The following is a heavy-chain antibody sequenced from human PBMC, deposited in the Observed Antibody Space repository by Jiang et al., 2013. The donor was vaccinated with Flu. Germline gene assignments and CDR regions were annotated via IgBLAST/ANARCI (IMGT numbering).Heavy chain of an antibody. CDR2: IDPSDSYD. Sequence: GAEVKKPGESLRISCKASGYRFTSYWISWVRQVPGKGLEWMGRIDPSDSYDSYSPSFQGHVNISVDRSIATAYLQWTSLKASDTAIYYCARHNGASVDQRSLPGNNWFDPWGQGTLVTVSS. V-gene: IGHV5-10-1*01. CDR3: ARHNGASVDQRSLPGNNWFDP. J-gene: IGHJ5*02. CDR1: GYRFTSYW. D-gene: IGHD6-13*01.